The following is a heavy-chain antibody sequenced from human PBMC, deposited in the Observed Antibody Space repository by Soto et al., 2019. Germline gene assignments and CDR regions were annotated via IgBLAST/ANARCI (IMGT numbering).Heavy chain of an antibody. J-gene: IGHJ4*02. V-gene: IGHV3-64D*06. CDR2: ISRNGDTT. Sequence: DVQVVESGGGLVQPGGSLRLSCSASGFIFSSYAMHWVRQAPGKGLEYVSGISRNGDTTHYADSVKGRFIISRDNSKNTLFLQTSSLRTEDTAIYYCVKGTYHYDSSVFYYPDYWGQGILVTVSS. CDR1: GFIFSSYA. CDR3: VKGTYHYDSSVFYYPDY. D-gene: IGHD3-22*01.